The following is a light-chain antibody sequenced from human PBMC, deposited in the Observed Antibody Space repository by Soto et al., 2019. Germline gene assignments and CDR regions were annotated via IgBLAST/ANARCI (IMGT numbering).Light chain of an antibody. J-gene: IGKJ1*01. CDR1: QSVRNW. CDR2: DSS. V-gene: IGKV1-5*01. CDR3: QQYDGYSPQT. Sequence: DIQMTQSPATLSASVGDRVTITCRASQSVRNWLAWYQQQPGRATQLLIYDSSTLEPGVPSRFRGSGSGTEFTLTINGLQPDDFATYYCQQYDGYSPQTFGQGTKVDIK.